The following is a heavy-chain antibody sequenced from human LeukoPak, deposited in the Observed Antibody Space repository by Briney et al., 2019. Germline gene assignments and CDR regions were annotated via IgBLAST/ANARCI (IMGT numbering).Heavy chain of an antibody. V-gene: IGHV4-4*07. CDR1: GGTISSYY. J-gene: IGHJ5*02. Sequence: PWETLSLTCTVSGGTISSYYWSWIRQPAGKGLEWIGRIYTSGSTNYNPSLKSRVTMSVDTSKNQFSLKLSSVTAADTAVYYCAREGFGEPMNNWFDPWGQGTLVTVSS. D-gene: IGHD3-10*01. CDR2: IYTSGST. CDR3: AREGFGEPMNNWFDP.